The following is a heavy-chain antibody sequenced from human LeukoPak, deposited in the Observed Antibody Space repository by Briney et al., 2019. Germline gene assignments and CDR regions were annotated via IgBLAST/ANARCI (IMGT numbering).Heavy chain of an antibody. CDR1: GFTFSSYA. J-gene: IGHJ4*02. D-gene: IGHD5-24*01. CDR2: ISGSGGST. V-gene: IGHV3-23*01. Sequence: PGGSLRLSCAASGFTFSSYAMSWVRQAPGKGLEWVSAISGSGGSTYYADSVKGRFTISRDNSKNTLYLQMNSLRPDDTAVYYCAIQRWLQSGRINYFEYWGQGTLVTVSS. CDR3: AIQRWLQSGRINYFEY.